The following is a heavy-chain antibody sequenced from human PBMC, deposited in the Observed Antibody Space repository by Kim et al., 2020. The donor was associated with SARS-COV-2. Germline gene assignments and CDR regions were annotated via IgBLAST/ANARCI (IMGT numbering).Heavy chain of an antibody. CDR3: ARGGDYYDSSGYIDY. Sequence: SETLSLTCTVSGGSISSYYWSWIRQPPGKGLEWIGYIYYSGSTNYNPSLKSRVTISVDTSKNQFSLKLSSVTAADTAVYYCARGGDYYDSSGYIDYWGQGTLVTVSS. D-gene: IGHD3-22*01. V-gene: IGHV4-59*01. CDR2: IYYSGST. CDR1: GGSISSYY. J-gene: IGHJ4*02.